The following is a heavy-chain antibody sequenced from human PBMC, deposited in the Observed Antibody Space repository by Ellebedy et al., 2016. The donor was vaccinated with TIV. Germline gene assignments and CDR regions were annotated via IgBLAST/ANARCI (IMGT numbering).Heavy chain of an antibody. D-gene: IGHD3-3*01. V-gene: IGHV1-3*04. CDR1: GHTFTTYG. J-gene: IGHJ6*02. Sequence: ASVKVSCTASGHTFTTYGIHWVRQAPGQRLEWMGWINTGNGNTKYSQKFQHRVTINTDTSASTASMELSSLMSEDTAVYYCATREWQDPMDVWGQGTTVTVSS. CDR3: ATREWQDPMDV. CDR2: INTGNGNT.